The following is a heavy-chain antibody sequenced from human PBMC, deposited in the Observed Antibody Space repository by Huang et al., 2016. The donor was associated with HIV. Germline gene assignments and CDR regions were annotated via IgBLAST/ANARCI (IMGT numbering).Heavy chain of an antibody. Sequence: QVQLVQSGAEVKKVGSSVKVSCKASGGTFSNYAISWVRLVPGHGLDWRGGIIPILGTANVAQKFQGRVTITADGSTSTAYLELSSLRSEDTAVYFCARQLYDNTGYLMGARLHDWGQGTLVTVSS. CDR2: IIPILGTA. J-gene: IGHJ4*02. CDR1: GGTFSNYA. D-gene: IGHD3-22*01. V-gene: IGHV1-69*13. CDR3: ARQLYDNTGYLMGARLHD.